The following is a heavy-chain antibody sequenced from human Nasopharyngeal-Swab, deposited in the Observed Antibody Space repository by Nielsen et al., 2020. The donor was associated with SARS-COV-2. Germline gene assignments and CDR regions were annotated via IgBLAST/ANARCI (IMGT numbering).Heavy chain of an antibody. CDR3: AIAGEYRFDY. J-gene: IGHJ4*02. CDR2: LNGDATTV. CDR1: GFTFSSSW. Sequence: GGSLRLSCAGSGFTFSSSWLHWVRQAPGEGLVWVARLNGDATTVDYADSVKGRFTISRDNAKNTLYLQMNGLRDEDTAIYYCAIAGEYRFDYWGQGTLVTVSS. V-gene: IGHV3-74*01. D-gene: IGHD7-27*01.